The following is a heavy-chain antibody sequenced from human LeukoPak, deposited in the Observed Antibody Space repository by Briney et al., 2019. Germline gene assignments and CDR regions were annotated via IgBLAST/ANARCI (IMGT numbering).Heavy chain of an antibody. CDR2: IIPIFGTA. CDR1: GGTFSSYA. J-gene: IGHJ2*01. CDR3: ARRLDWYFDL. V-gene: IGHV1-69*13. Sequence: GASVKVSCKASGGTFSSYAISWVRQAPGRGLEWMGGIIPIFGTANYAQKFQGRVTITADESTSTAYMELSSLRSEDTAVYYCARRLDWYFDLWGRGTLVTVSS. D-gene: IGHD2-21*01.